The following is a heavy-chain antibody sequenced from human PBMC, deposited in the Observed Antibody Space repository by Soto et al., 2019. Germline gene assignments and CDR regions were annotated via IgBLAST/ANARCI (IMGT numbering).Heavy chain of an antibody. V-gene: IGHV3-23*01. CDR1: GFTFSSYA. D-gene: IGHD3-3*01. J-gene: IGHJ6*03. Sequence: GGSLRLSCAASGFTFSSYAMSWVRQAPGKGLEWVSAISGSGGSTYYADSVKGRFTISRDNSKNTLYLQMNSLRAEDTAVYYCAKEDNDLWSGYYLLYYYMDGWGKGTTVTVSS. CDR3: AKEDNDLWSGYYLLYYYMDG. CDR2: ISGSGGST.